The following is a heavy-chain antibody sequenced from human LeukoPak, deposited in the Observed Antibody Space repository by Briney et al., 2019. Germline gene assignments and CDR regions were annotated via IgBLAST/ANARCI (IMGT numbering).Heavy chain of an antibody. CDR2: IDKKDKGYATAT. CDR3: TRDGGTYNWFDP. V-gene: IGHV3-73*01. J-gene: IGHJ5*02. Sequence: PGGSLKLSCAASGFTFSGSAIRWVRQSSGKGLEWVGQIDKKDKGYATATAYAASVKGRFTISRDDSINTAYLQMKSLKTEDTALYYCTRDGGTYNWFDPWGQGTLVTVSS. D-gene: IGHD1-26*01. CDR1: GFTFSGSA.